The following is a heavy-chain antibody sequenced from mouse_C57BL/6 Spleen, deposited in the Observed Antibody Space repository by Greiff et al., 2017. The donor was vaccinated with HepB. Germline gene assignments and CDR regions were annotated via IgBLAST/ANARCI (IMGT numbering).Heavy chain of an antibody. Sequence: EVKLEESEGGLVQPGSSMKLSCTASGFTFSDYYMAWVRQVPEKGLEWVANINYDGSSTYYLDSLKSRFIISRDNAKNILYLQMSSLKSEDTATYYCARPFYDGYWGFAYWGQGTLVTVSA. J-gene: IGHJ3*01. V-gene: IGHV5-16*01. CDR2: INYDGSST. CDR3: ARPFYDGYWGFAY. CDR1: GFTFSDYY. D-gene: IGHD2-3*01.